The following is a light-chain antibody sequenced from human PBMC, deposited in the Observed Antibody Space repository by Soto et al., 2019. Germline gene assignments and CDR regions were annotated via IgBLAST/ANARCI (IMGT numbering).Light chain of an antibody. J-gene: IGLJ3*02. CDR3: AAWDDSLEGMV. V-gene: IGLV1-44*01. Sequence: QSVLTQPPSASGTPGQRVTISCSGTTSNIGSNTVNWYQQLPGTAPKLLIYYNNQRPSGVPDRLSGSKSGTSASLAISGFQSEDEALYYCAAWDDSLEGMVFGGGTKVTVL. CDR2: YNN. CDR1: TSNIGSNT.